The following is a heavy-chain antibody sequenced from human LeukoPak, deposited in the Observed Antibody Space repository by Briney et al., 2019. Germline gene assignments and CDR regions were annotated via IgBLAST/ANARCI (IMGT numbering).Heavy chain of an antibody. V-gene: IGHV3-74*01. J-gene: IGHJ4*02. CDR1: GFTLSPFL. CDR3: ARDMWGTFDY. CDR2: INPDGSVT. D-gene: IGHD1-1*01. Sequence: AGGSLRLSCAASGFTLSPFLMHWVRHSPGKGLVWVSRINPDGSVTNCADSVKGRFTISRDNARNTLYLQISSLSVEDTAVYFCARDMWGTFDYWGQGALVTVSS.